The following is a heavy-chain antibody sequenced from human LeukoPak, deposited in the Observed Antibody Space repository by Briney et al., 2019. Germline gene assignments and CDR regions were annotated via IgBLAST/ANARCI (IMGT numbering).Heavy chain of an antibody. Sequence: ASVKVSCKASGYTFTGYYMHWVRQAPGQRLEWMGWINPNSGGTNYAQKFQGRVTMTRDTSISTAYMELSRLRSDDTAVYYCASGSYYDILTGPYGMDVWGQGTTVTVSS. J-gene: IGHJ6*02. V-gene: IGHV1-2*02. CDR3: ASGSYYDILTGPYGMDV. CDR1: GYTFTGYY. D-gene: IGHD3-9*01. CDR2: INPNSGGT.